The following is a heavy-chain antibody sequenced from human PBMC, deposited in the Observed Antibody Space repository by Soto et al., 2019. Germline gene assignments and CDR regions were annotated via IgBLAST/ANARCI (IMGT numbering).Heavy chain of an antibody. CDR1: GFTFSSYS. CDR3: ARDSGAGGYYYYYNMDV. V-gene: IGHV3-21*01. CDR2: ISSSSSYI. Sequence: GGSLRLSCAASGFTFSSYSMNWVRQAPGKGLEWVSSISSSSSYIYYADSVKGRFTISRDNPKNSLYLQMDSLRAEDTAVYYCARDSGAGGYYYYYNMDVWGRGTTVTVSS. D-gene: IGHD2-15*01. J-gene: IGHJ6*03.